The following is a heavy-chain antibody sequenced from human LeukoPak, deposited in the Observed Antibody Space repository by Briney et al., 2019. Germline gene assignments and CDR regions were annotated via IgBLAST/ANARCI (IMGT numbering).Heavy chain of an antibody. CDR3: ARVYSSLWAPSFDY. J-gene: IGHJ4*02. V-gene: IGHV3-7*05. CDR2: IKQDGSET. CDR1: GFTFSNYW. D-gene: IGHD3-22*01. Sequence: GGSLRLSCAASGFTFSNYWMNWVRLAPGKGLEWEANIKQDGSETYYVGSVKGRFTISRDNAKNSLFLQMKSLGAEDTAVYYCARVYSSLWAPSFDYWGQGALVTVSS.